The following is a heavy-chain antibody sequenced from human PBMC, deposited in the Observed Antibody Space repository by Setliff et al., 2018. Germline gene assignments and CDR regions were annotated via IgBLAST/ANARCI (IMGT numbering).Heavy chain of an antibody. Sequence: ASVKVSCKASGYTFTSYGISWVRQAPGQGLEWMGWISAYNGNTNYAQKFQGRVTMTTDTYTSTANMELRSLRSDDTAVYYCVRAPPTVVIPPGRAFFDPWGQGTLVTVSS. CDR1: GYTFTSYG. D-gene: IGHD2-2*01. V-gene: IGHV1-18*01. CDR3: VRAPPTVVIPPGRAFFDP. CDR2: ISAYNGNT. J-gene: IGHJ5*02.